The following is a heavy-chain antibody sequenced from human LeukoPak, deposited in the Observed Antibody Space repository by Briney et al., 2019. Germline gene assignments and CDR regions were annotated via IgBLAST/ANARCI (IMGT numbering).Heavy chain of an antibody. D-gene: IGHD6-19*01. J-gene: IGHJ6*03. CDR2: INPNSGGT. CDR3: ARDGSGSGWWGHYYYMDV. V-gene: IGHV1-2*02. CDR1: GYTFTGYY. Sequence: GASVKVSCKASGYTFTGYYMHWVRQAPGQGLEWMGWINPNSGGTNYAQKFQGRVTMTRDTSISTAYMELSRLRSDDTAVYYCARDGSGSGWWGHYYYMDVWGKGTTVTISS.